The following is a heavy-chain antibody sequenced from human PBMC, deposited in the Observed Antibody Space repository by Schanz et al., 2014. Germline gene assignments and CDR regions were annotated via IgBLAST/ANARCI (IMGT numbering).Heavy chain of an antibody. V-gene: IGHV4-59*01. Sequence: QVQLQESGPALVKPSETLSLTCTVSGGSISSEYWSWIRQPPGKGLEWIGYMYHSGSSNYNPSLKSRVTISVDTSKNQFSLKMTSLTAADTAVYFCARVGGGILTSWYSLDSWGQGTLVTVSS. CDR2: MYHSGSS. CDR3: ARVGGGILTSWYSLDS. D-gene: IGHD2-8*02. J-gene: IGHJ4*02. CDR1: GGSISSEY.